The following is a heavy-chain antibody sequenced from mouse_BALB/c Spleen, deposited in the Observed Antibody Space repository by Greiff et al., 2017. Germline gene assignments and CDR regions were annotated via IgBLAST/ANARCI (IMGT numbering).Heavy chain of an antibody. J-gene: IGHJ4*01. V-gene: IGHV2-6-4*01. CDR3: ARTSFSASEKAMDD. CDR1: GFSLSRYS. D-gene: IGHD3-1*01. Sequence: VQVVESGPGLVAPSQSLSITCTVSGFSLSRYSVHWVRQPPGKGLEWLGMIWGGGSTDYNSALKSRLSISKDNSKRQVFLKMNSLQTDDTAMYSGARTSFSASEKAMDDWGQGTSVTVSS. CDR2: IWGGGST.